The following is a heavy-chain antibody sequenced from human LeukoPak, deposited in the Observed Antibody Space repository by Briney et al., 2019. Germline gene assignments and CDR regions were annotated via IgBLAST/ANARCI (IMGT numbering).Heavy chain of an antibody. CDR2: IYSGGST. CDR1: GFTVSSKY. V-gene: IGHV3-66*01. J-gene: IGHJ4*02. CDR3: ARSDIVVVPAPEYYFDY. Sequence: GGSLRLSCAASGFTVSSKYMSWVRQAPGKGLEWVSVIYSGGSTYYADSVKGRFTISRDNSKNTQYLQMNSLRAEDTAVYYCARSDIVVVPAPEYYFDYWGQGTLVTVSS. D-gene: IGHD2-2*01.